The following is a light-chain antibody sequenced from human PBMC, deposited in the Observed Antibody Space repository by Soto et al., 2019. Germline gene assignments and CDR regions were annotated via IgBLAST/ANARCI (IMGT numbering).Light chain of an antibody. V-gene: IGLV1-44*01. CDR2: TTN. CDR3: ATWDDTLNGWV. Sequence: QSVLTQAPSASGTPGQRATISCSGGSSNIGSNTVNWYQQLPGTAPKLLIYTTNQRPSGVPDRFSGSKSGTSASLAISGLQSEDEADYYCATWDDTLNGWVFGGGTKLTVL. CDR1: SSNIGSNT. J-gene: IGLJ3*02.